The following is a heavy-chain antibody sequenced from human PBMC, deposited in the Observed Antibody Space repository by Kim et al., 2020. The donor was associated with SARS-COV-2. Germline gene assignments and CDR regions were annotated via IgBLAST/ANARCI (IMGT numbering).Heavy chain of an antibody. J-gene: IGHJ3*02. CDR3: AREVWDNSYRAFDI. CDR1: RFTVSSNY. CDR2: MYSGDST. D-gene: IGHD3-16*01. Sequence: GGSLRLSCAASRFTVSSNYMSWVRQAPGKGPEWVSVMYSGDSTYYSAGTTHYPDSVTGRFNISRDNSKNTLYLQRNSLRAEDTAVYYCAREVWDNSYRAFDIWGQETRVTVS. V-gene: IGHV3-53*01.